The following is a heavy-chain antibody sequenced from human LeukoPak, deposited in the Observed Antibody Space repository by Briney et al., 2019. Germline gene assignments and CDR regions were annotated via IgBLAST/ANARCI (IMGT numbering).Heavy chain of an antibody. J-gene: IGHJ3*02. CDR3: ARGGGDHAFDI. V-gene: IGHV3-74*01. CDR1: GFTFGPYW. Sequence: PGGPLRLSCVASGFTFGPYWMHWVRQVPGKALLGVSRINDDGSDTIYADTVKGRFTVSRDNSKDTLFLQMNSLRAEDMAVYYCARGGGDHAFDIWGQGTMVTVSS. CDR2: INDDGSDT. D-gene: IGHD3-16*01.